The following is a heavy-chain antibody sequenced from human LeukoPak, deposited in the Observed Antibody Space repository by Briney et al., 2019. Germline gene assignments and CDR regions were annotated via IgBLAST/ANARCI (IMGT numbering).Heavy chain of an antibody. CDR2: IWNDESQK. CDR3: TRWGAGGLTLDY. CDR1: GFTFSFYG. V-gene: IGHV3-33*01. J-gene: IGHJ4*02. D-gene: IGHD3-16*01. Sequence: GGSLRLSCATSGFTFSFYGMQWVRQAPGQGLEWGAVIWNDESQKYYGVSVKGRFTSSKDNTRKTLNLQMDSLRAEDTAIYYCTRWGAGGLTLDYWGQGVLVTVSS.